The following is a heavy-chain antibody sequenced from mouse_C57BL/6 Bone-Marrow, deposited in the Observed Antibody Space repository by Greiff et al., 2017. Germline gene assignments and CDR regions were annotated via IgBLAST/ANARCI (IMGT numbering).Heavy chain of an antibody. Sequence: QVQLKQPGAELVKPGASVKMSCTASGYTFTSYWITWVKQRPGQGLEWIGDIYPTSGRTNYNEKVKSKAILTVDTSSNTAYLQLSSLTSEDSAVFYCARSGPRGRSFDYWGQGTTLTVSS. D-gene: IGHD3-1*01. CDR3: ARSGPRGRSFDY. CDR2: IYPTSGRT. CDR1: GYTFTSYW. J-gene: IGHJ2*01. V-gene: IGHV1-55*01.